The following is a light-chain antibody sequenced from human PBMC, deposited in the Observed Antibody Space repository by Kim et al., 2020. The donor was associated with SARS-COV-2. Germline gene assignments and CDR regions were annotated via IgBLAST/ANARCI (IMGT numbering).Light chain of an antibody. CDR1: SLRSYY. CDR3: NSRESSANHWM. Sequence: SSELTQDPAVSVALGQTVKITCQGDSLRSYYASWYQQKPGQAPVLVFYGKNNRPSGIPDRFSGSYSGYTASLTITAAQAEDEADYYCNSRESSANHWMFGGGTQLTVL. CDR2: GKN. J-gene: IGLJ3*02. V-gene: IGLV3-19*01.